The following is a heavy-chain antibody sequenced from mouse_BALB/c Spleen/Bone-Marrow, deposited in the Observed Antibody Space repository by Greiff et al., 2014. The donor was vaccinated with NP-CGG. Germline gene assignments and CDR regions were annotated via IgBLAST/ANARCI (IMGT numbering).Heavy chain of an antibody. CDR1: GFTFSDFY. V-gene: IGHV7-1*02. CDR3: ARDVGYGNYFVY. D-gene: IGHD2-10*02. J-gene: IGHJ3*01. CDR2: SRNKAKYYTT. Sequence: VQLVESGGGLVQPGDSLRLSCATSGFTFSDFYMEWVRQPPGKRLEWIAASRNKAKYYTTEYSAYVKGRFTVSRDTSQSVLYLQMNALRAEDTAIYYCARDVGYGNYFVYWGQGTLVTVSA.